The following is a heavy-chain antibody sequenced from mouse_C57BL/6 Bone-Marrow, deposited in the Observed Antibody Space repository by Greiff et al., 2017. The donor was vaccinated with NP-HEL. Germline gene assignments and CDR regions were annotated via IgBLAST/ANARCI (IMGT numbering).Heavy chain of an antibody. CDR2: IYPGDGDT. V-gene: IGHV1-80*01. CDR1: GYAFSSYW. D-gene: IGHD4-1*01. J-gene: IGHJ2*01. Sequence: QVQLKESGAELVKPGASVKISCKASGYAFSSYWMNWVKQRPGKGLEWIGQIYPGDGDTNYNGKFKGKATLTADKSSSTAYMQLSSLTSEDSAVYFCARELGQYYFDYWGQGTTLTVSS. CDR3: ARELGQYYFDY.